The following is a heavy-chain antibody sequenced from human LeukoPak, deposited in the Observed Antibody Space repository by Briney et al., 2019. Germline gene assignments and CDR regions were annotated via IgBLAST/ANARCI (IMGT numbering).Heavy chain of an antibody. J-gene: IGHJ4*02. CDR3: ARDCSSTICYPDF. D-gene: IGHD2-2*01. CDR1: GFTFSSYW. CDR2: IKQDGSEK. Sequence: GGSLRLSCAASGFTFSSYWMSWVRQAPGKGLELVANIKQDGSEKYYVVSVKGRFTISRDNAKNSLYMQMNSLRAEDTAVYYCARDCSSTICYPDFWGRGTLVTVSS. V-gene: IGHV3-7*04.